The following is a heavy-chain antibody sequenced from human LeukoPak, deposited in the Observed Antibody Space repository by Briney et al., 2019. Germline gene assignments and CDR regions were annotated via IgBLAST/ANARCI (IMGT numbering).Heavy chain of an antibody. CDR1: SGSISSSNYY. V-gene: IGHV4-39*07. CDR2: INYSART. Sequence: SETLSFTCTVSSGSISSSNYYWGWIRQAPGKGLQWIGSINYSARTYYNPSLKGRVTISVDTSKNQFSLKLSSVTAADTAVYYCARALVGATASIDYWGQGTLVTVSS. CDR3: ARALVGATASIDY. J-gene: IGHJ4*02. D-gene: IGHD1-26*01.